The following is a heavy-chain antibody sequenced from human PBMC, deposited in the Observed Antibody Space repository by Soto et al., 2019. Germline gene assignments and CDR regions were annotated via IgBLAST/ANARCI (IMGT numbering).Heavy chain of an antibody. D-gene: IGHD6-13*01. Sequence: QVQLVESGGGVVQPGRSLRLSCAASGFTFSSYGMHWVRQAPGKGLEWVAVISYDGSNKYYADSVKGRFTISRDNSKNTLYLQMNSLRAEDTAVYYCAKPPPGYSSSWCDYWGQGTLVTVSS. CDR2: ISYDGSNK. J-gene: IGHJ4*02. V-gene: IGHV3-30*18. CDR3: AKPPPGYSSSWCDY. CDR1: GFTFSSYG.